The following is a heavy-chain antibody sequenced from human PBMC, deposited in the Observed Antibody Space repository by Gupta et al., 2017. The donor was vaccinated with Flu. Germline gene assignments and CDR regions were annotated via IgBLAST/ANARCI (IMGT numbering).Heavy chain of an antibody. V-gene: IGHV3-48*02. Sequence: EVPLVESGGGLVQPGGCLRLSCAPPVFTFCTYNTNWVRQAPGKGLEWVSYISSSSNTIYYADSVKGRFTISRDNAKNSLYLQMNSLRDEDTAVYYCARCDLVGATNYFDFWGQGTLVTVSS. D-gene: IGHD1-26*01. CDR2: ISSSSNTI. CDR1: VFTFCTYN. CDR3: ARCDLVGATNYFDF. J-gene: IGHJ4*02.